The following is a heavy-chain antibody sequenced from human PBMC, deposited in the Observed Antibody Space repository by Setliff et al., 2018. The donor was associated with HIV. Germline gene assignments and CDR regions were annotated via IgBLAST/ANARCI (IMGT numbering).Heavy chain of an antibody. D-gene: IGHD3-10*01. Sequence: PSETLSLTCIVSGYFINSGYYWGWVRQPPGKGLEWIGSVDHSGSTYYKPSLKSRLTISVDTSKNKLSLKLKSVTAAETAKYYCARSITMVRGSVMRGGAFDVWGQGAKVTVSS. CDR2: VDHSGST. CDR1: GYFINSGYY. CDR3: ARSITMVRGSVMRGGAFDV. J-gene: IGHJ3*01. V-gene: IGHV4-38-2*02.